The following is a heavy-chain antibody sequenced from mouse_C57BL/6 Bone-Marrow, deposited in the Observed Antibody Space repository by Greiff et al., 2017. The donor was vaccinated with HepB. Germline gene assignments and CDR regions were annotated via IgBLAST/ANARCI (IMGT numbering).Heavy chain of an antibody. Sequence: VQLQQSGAELAKPGASVKLSCKASGYTFTSYWMHWVKQRPGQGLEWIGYINPSSGYTKYNQKFKDKATLTADKSYSTAYMQLSSLTYEDSAVYYCAREGYYGSRAWFAYWGQGTLVTVSA. CDR2: INPSSGYT. CDR3: AREGYYGSRAWFAY. CDR1: GYTFTSYW. D-gene: IGHD1-1*01. V-gene: IGHV1-7*01. J-gene: IGHJ3*01.